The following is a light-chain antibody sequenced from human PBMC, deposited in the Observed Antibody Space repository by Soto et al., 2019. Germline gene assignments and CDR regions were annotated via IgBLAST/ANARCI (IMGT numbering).Light chain of an antibody. CDR3: CSFAGSGTGV. J-gene: IGLJ1*01. CDR2: EVN. V-gene: IGLV2-23*02. CDR1: SSDIGTYNL. Sequence: QSVLTQPASVSGSPGQSIAISCTGTSSDIGTYNLVSWYQQHPGKAPKLMISEVNKWPSGVSNRFSGSKSGNTASLTISGLQTEDEADYYCCSFAGSGTGVFGTGTKVTVL.